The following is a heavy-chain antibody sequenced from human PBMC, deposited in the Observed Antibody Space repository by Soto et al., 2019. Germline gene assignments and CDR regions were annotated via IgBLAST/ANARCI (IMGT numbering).Heavy chain of an antibody. Sequence: QVQLVESGGGLVKPGGSLRLSCAASGFPFSDYQMTWIRQSPGKGLEWISYISSGGSTKYYADSVKGRFTVSRDNAKNSLFLQMNNLRAEDTAMYYCARDYAFDLWGQGTMVSVST. CDR1: GFPFSDYQ. V-gene: IGHV3-11*01. CDR3: ARDYAFDL. J-gene: IGHJ3*01. CDR2: ISSGGSTK.